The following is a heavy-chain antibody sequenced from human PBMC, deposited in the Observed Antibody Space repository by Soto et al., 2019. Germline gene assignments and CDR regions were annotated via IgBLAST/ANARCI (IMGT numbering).Heavy chain of an antibody. V-gene: IGHV4-59*11. Sequence: LVPKSHRRSVAGGYSRGHGGRWIRKHKGKGLEWIGYIYYSGSTNYNPSLKSRVTISVDTSKNQFSLKLSSVTAADTAVYYCARDPYSYGYSGWFDPWGQGTLVTVSS. CDR3: ARDPYSYGYSGWFDP. CDR2: IYYSGST. CDR1: GGYSRGHG. D-gene: IGHD5-18*01. J-gene: IGHJ5*02.